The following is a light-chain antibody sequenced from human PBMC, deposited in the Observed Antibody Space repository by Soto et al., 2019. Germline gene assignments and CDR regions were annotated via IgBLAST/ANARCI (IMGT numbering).Light chain of an antibody. CDR3: QQYGRSPF. J-gene: IGKJ3*01. Sequence: EVVLTQSPGTMSLSPGEGATLSCRASQSVKNNYLAWYQHKPGQAPRLLIYDASIRATGIPDRFSGSGSGTDFTLTISRLEPEDFAVYYCQQYGRSPFFGPGTKVDIK. CDR2: DAS. V-gene: IGKV3-20*01. CDR1: QSVKNNY.